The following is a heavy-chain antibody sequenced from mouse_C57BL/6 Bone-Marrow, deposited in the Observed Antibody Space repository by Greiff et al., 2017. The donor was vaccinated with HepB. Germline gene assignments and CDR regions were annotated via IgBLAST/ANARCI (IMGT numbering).Heavy chain of an antibody. CDR3: ARSGIYYCNYPFAY. CDR2: IDPSDSYT. V-gene: IGHV1-69*01. J-gene: IGHJ3*01. D-gene: IGHD2-1*01. Sequence: QVQLQQPGAELVMPGASVKLSCKASGYTFTSYWMHWVKQRPGQGLEWIGEIDPSDSYTNYNQKFKGKSTLTVDKSSSTAYMQLSSLTSEDSAVYYCARSGIYYCNYPFAYWGQGTLVTVSA. CDR1: GYTFTSYW.